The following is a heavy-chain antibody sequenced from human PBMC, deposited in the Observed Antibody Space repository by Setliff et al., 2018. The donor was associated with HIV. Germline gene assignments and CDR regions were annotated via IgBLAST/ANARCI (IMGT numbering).Heavy chain of an antibody. CDR2: INHSGRT. D-gene: IGHD3-10*01. J-gene: IGHJ6*02. Sequence: SETLSLTCAVYGGSFSDNYWSWIRQSPGKGLEWIGEINHSGRTKYSPSLRSRVSISVDTSKNQFSLKLSSVTAADTAVYYCARVRAPPYYYYGMDVWGQGTTVTVSS. CDR1: GGSFSDNY. CDR3: ARVRAPPYYYYGMDV. V-gene: IGHV4-34*01.